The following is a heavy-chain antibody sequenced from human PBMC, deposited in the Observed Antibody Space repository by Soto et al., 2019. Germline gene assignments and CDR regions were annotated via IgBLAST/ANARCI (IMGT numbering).Heavy chain of an antibody. V-gene: IGHV3-23*01. D-gene: IGHD3-9*01. Sequence: GGSLRLSCAASGFTFSSYAMSWVRQAPGKGLEWVSAISGSGGSTYYADSVKGRFTISRDNSKNTLYLQMNSLRAEDTAVYYCAKSARYFDWLSLIFDYWGQGTLVTVSS. CDR3: AKSARYFDWLSLIFDY. J-gene: IGHJ4*02. CDR1: GFTFSSYA. CDR2: ISGSGGST.